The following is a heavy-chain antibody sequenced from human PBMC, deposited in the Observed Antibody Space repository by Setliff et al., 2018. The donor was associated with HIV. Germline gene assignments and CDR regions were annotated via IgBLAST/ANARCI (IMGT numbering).Heavy chain of an antibody. CDR1: GGSISSYY. V-gene: IGHV4-59*12. CDR3: AREWVLAATGTGIDP. CDR2: IYYSGST. J-gene: IGHJ5*02. D-gene: IGHD6-13*01. Sequence: SETLSLTCTVSGGSISSYYWSWIRQPPGKGLEWIGYIYYSGSTNYNPSLKSRVTISVDSSKNQFSLRLSSVTAADTAVYYCAREWVLAATGTGIDPWGQGTLVTSPQ.